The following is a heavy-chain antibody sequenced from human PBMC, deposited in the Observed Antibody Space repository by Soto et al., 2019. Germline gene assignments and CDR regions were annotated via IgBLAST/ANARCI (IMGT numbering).Heavy chain of an antibody. J-gene: IGHJ4*02. V-gene: IGHV1-2*02. CDR2: IGPESGAT. D-gene: IGHD3-10*01. Sequence: ASVKVSCKASGYTFTGHYIHWVRQAPEQGPEWMGEIGPESGATRYAQKFQGRVTMTRDMSITTVYMELNNLSPDDTAIYYCAKKQGAGSNTAFDCWGQGTLVTVSS. CDR3: AKKQGAGSNTAFDC. CDR1: GYTFTGHY.